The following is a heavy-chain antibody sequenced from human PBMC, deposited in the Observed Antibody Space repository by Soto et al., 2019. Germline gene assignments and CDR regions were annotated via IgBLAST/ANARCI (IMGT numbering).Heavy chain of an antibody. CDR3: ARGVDRNYYDSSGYYLGY. V-gene: IGHV1-18*01. CDR2: ISAYNGNT. CDR1: GYTFTSYC. Sequence: GASVKVSCKASGYTFTSYCISWVRQAPGQGLEWMGWISAYNGNTNYAQKLQGRVTMTTDTSTSTAYMELRSLRSDDTAVYYCARGVDRNYYDSSGYYLGYWGQGTLVTVSS. J-gene: IGHJ4*02. D-gene: IGHD3-22*01.